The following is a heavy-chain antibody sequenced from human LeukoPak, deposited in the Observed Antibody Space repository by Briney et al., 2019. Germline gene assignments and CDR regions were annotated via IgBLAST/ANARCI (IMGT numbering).Heavy chain of an antibody. CDR2: INLSVGSS. V-gene: IGHV1-46*01. CDR3: ARDLDYGEKSEDY. CDR1: GFTFINYY. J-gene: IGHJ4*02. Sequence: SVNVSCKASGFTFINYYMHWVRQAPGPGLEWLGIINLSVGSSHSPQKFQDIVTMTRNTSTSTIYMELSSLRSEDTAVYYCARDLDYGEKSEDYWGQGTLVTVSS. D-gene: IGHD4/OR15-4a*01.